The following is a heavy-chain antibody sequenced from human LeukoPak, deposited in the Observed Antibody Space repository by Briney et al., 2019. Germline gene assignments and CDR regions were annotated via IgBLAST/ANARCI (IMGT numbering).Heavy chain of an antibody. CDR1: GGSISGYY. V-gene: IGHV4-59*01. Sequence: SETLSLTCTVSGGSISGYYWSWIRQPPGKGLEWIGYVYSSGSTNYNPSLKSRVTISIDTSKNQFSLKLSSVTAADTAVYYCAREGTTVTHFDYWGQGTLVTVSS. J-gene: IGHJ4*02. CDR3: AREGTTVTHFDY. CDR2: VYSSGST. D-gene: IGHD4-11*01.